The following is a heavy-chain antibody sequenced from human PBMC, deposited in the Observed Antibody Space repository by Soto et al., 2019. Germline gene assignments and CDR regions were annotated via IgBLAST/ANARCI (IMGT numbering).Heavy chain of an antibody. J-gene: IGHJ5*02. Sequence: QVQLVQSGAEVKKPGSSVKVSCKASGGTFSSYAISWVRQAPGQGLELMGGITPIFGTANYATKFQGRVTITADESTSPAYLELGRLSSAENAWYYCARDGRDYGDYRAHAAWFDPWGQGTLVTVSS. CDR2: ITPIFGTA. V-gene: IGHV1-69*12. CDR1: GGTFSSYA. D-gene: IGHD4-17*01. CDR3: ARDGRDYGDYRAHAAWFDP.